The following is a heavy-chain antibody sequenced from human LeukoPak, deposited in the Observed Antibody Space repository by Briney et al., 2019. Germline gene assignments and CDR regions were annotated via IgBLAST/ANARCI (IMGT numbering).Heavy chain of an antibody. Sequence: GGSLRLSCAASGFIFSRYWMTWVRQAPGKGLEWVANIDQDGSEKYYVDSVKGRFTISRDNAKNSLYLQMNSLRAEDTAVYYCAREVYCSSTSCYTGYFQHWGQGTLVTVSS. CDR3: AREVYCSSTSCYTGYFQH. J-gene: IGHJ1*01. D-gene: IGHD2-2*02. CDR2: IDQDGSEK. V-gene: IGHV3-7*01. CDR1: GFIFSRYW.